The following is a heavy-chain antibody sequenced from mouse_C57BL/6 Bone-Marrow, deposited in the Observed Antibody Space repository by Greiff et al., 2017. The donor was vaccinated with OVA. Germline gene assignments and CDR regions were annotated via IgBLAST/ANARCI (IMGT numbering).Heavy chain of an antibody. CDR2: ISDGGSYT. CDR1: GFTFSSYA. Sequence: EVHLVESGGGLVKPGGSLKLSCAASGFTFSSYAMSWVRQTPEKRLEWVATISDGGSYTYYPDNVKGRFTISRDNAKNNLYLQMSHLKSEDTAMYYCAKGPGRAWFAYWGQGTLVTVSA. CDR3: AKGPGRAWFAY. V-gene: IGHV5-4*01. J-gene: IGHJ3*01.